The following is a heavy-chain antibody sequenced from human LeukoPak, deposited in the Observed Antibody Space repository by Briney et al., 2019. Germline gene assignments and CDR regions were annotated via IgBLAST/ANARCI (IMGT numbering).Heavy chain of an antibody. J-gene: IGHJ3*02. V-gene: IGHV4-59*08. CDR2: IYYSGST. D-gene: IGHD2-21*02. CDR1: GGSISSYY. CDR3: ARGILFYCGGDCTDAFDI. Sequence: SETLSLTCTVSGGSISSYYWSWIRQPPGKGLEWIGYIYYSGSTNYNPSLKSRVTISVDTSKNQFSLKLSSVTAADTAVYYCARGILFYCGGDCTDAFDIWGQGTMVTVSS.